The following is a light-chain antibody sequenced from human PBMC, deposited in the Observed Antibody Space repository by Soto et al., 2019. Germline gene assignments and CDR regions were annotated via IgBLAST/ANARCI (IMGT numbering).Light chain of an antibody. V-gene: IGKV3-20*01. CDR1: PSLSSTY. CDR3: QRYGSSSLS. CDR2: GAS. Sequence: EIVLTQSPGTLSLSPGERATLFCRASPSLSSTYLAWYQQRPGQAPRLLIFGASNRATGIPDRFRGSGSGTDFTLTISRLEPVDFAVYYCQRYGSSSLSFGGGTRVEI. J-gene: IGKJ4*01.